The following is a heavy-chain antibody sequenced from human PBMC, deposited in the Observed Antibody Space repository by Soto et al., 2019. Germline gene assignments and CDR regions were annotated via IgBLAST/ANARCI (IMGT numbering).Heavy chain of an antibody. CDR3: ARGGGSDSFDY. CDR2: INHLETT. CDR1: GASITFGGYS. V-gene: IGHV4-30-2*01. D-gene: IGHD1-26*01. Sequence: SETLSLTCTVSGASITFGGYSWSWIRQTPGKGLEWIGYINHLETTFYNPSFESRLTLSIDRAKNQFSLRLHSMSAADRAVYFCARGGGSDSFDYWGQGILVTVSS. J-gene: IGHJ4*02.